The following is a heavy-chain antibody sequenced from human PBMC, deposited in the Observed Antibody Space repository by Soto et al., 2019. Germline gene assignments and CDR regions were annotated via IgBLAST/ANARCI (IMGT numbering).Heavy chain of an antibody. CDR1: GYSFTSDW. V-gene: IGHV5-10-1*01. CDR3: ARGGTNDGSSWYR. Sequence: GESLKISCNGSGYSFTSDWISWVRQMPGKGLEWMGRIDPSDSYTNYSPSFQGHVTISADKSISTAYLQWSSLKASDTAMYCCARGGTNDGSSWYRWGQGTLVTVSS. CDR2: IDPSDSYT. D-gene: IGHD6-13*01. J-gene: IGHJ4*02.